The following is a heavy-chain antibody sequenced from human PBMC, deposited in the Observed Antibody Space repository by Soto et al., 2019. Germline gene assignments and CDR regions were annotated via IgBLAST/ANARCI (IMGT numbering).Heavy chain of an antibody. CDR1: GGSFSGYY. Sequence: SETLSLTCAVYGGSFSGYYWSWIRQPPGKGLEWIGEINHSGSTNYNPSLKSRVTISVDTSKNQFSLKLSSVTAADTAVYYCARATYYYDSSGYYHPTFTHSFQYYFDYWGQGTRVTFSS. V-gene: IGHV4-34*01. CDR3: ARATYYYDSSGYYHPTFTHSFQYYFDY. CDR2: INHSGST. D-gene: IGHD3-22*01. J-gene: IGHJ4*02.